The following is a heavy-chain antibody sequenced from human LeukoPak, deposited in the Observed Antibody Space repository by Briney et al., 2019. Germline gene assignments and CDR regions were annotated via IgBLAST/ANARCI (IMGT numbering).Heavy chain of an antibody. CDR1: GGTFSSYA. D-gene: IGHD3-10*01. Sequence: SVKVSCKASGGTFSSYAISWVRQAPGQGLEWMGGIIPIFGTANYAQKFQGRVTITADKSTSTAYMELSSLRSEDTAVYYCAKYGSGSYGERVFDPWGQGTLVTVSS. CDR2: IIPIFGTA. CDR3: AKYGSGSYGERVFDP. J-gene: IGHJ5*02. V-gene: IGHV1-69*06.